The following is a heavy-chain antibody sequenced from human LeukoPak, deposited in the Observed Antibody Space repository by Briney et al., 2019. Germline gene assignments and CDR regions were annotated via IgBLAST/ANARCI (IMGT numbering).Heavy chain of an antibody. Sequence: GGSLRISCVVSGFIFSDYYMHWVRQAPGKGLVWLSRISTDGGSTNYADSVKGRFTISRDNAKNTLYLQINSLTAEDTAVYYCARRTIAVVTGDYWGLGTLVAVSS. CDR1: GFIFSDYY. D-gene: IGHD2-21*02. V-gene: IGHV3-74*01. J-gene: IGHJ4*02. CDR3: ARRTIAVVTGDY. CDR2: ISTDGGST.